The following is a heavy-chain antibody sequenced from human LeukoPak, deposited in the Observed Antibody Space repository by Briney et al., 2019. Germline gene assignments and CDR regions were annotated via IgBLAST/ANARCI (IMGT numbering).Heavy chain of an antibody. J-gene: IGHJ4*02. V-gene: IGHV3-7*01. Sequence: GGSLRLSCAVSGFSVSGYWMTWVRQAPGKGLEWVANIKQDGSEKNCVDSVKGRFTISRDNAENSLFLQMNSLRVEDTAVYYCAREWQGGIAAAGTRIEGDYWGQGTLVAVSS. D-gene: IGHD6-13*01. CDR1: GFSVSGYW. CDR3: AREWQGGIAAAGTRIEGDY. CDR2: IKQDGSEK.